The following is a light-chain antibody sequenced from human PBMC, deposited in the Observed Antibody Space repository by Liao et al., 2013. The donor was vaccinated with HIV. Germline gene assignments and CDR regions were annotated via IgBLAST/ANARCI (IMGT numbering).Light chain of an antibody. Sequence: SYELTQPPSVSVSPGQTASITCSGDKLGDKYACWYQQKPGHSPVLVIYQDNKRPSGIPERFSGSNSGNTATLTISGTQAMDEADYYCQAWDSSTRVFGTGTKVTVL. CDR3: QAWDSSTRV. V-gene: IGLV3-1*01. J-gene: IGLJ1*01. CDR2: QDN. CDR1: KLGDKY.